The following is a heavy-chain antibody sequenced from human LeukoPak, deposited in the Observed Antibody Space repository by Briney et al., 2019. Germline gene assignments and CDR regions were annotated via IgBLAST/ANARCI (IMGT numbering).Heavy chain of an antibody. CDR2: IYYSGST. D-gene: IGHD3-22*01. Sequence: SETLSLTCTVWGGSISSYYWIWIRQPPGKGLEWIGYIYYSGSTNYNASLKSRVTISVDTSKPQFSLQLSSVTAADTAVYYCARGALDYDSMVGSGTEIDYWGQGNLVTVSS. CDR1: GGSISSYY. V-gene: IGHV4-59*01. CDR3: ARGALDYDSMVGSGTEIDY. J-gene: IGHJ4*02.